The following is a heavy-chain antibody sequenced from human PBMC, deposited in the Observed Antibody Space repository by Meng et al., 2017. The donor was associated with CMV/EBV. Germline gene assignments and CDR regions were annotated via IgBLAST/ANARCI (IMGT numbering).Heavy chain of an antibody. D-gene: IGHD3-3*02. Sequence: VQVVEFGGGLVQPGGALRLACAASGFTVSSNYMSWVRQAPGKGLEWVSVIYSGGSTYYADSVKGRFTISRDNSKNTLYLQMNSLRAEDTAVYYCLLVFGRGVIDYWGQGTLVTVSS. CDR2: IYSGGST. CDR1: GFTVSSNY. V-gene: IGHV3-66*01. CDR3: LLVFGRGVIDY. J-gene: IGHJ4*02.